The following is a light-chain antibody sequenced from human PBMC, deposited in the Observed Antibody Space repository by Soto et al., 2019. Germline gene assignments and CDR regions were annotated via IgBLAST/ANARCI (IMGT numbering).Light chain of an antibody. CDR3: QQYNNWPPAYT. CDR1: QSVSSN. Sequence: EIVMTQSPATLSVSPGDRATLSCRASQSVSSNLAWYQQKPGQATRLLIYGASTRATGIPARFSCSGSGTEFALTISSLQSEDFEFYYCQQYNNWPPAYTFGQGTKLEIK. CDR2: GAS. J-gene: IGKJ2*01. V-gene: IGKV3-15*01.